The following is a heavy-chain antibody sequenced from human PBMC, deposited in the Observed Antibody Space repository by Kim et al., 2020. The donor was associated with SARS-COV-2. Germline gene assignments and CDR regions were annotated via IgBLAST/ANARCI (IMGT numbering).Heavy chain of an antibody. CDR2: IKNDGNEK. J-gene: IGHJ4*02. D-gene: IGHD2-2*01. V-gene: IGHV3-7*01. CDR3: VKALGSRPEGY. Sequence: GGSLRLSCAASGFTFSRSWMNWVRQTPGKGLEWVANIKNDGNEKHYVDSVKGRFTISRDNSENSVYLQMNSLRAEDTAVYYCVKALGSRPEGYWGQGTLVTVSS. CDR1: GFTFSRSW.